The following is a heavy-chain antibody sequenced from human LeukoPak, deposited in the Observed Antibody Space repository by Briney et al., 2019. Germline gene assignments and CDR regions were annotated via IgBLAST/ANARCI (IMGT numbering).Heavy chain of an antibody. J-gene: IGHJ6*03. Sequence: ASVKVSCKVSGYTLTVLSMHWVRQAPGKGLEWMGGFDPEDGETIYAQKFQGRVTMTEDTSTDTAYMELSSLRSEDTAVYYCATVKYQDYYYMDVWGKGTTVTISS. V-gene: IGHV1-24*01. D-gene: IGHD6-6*01. CDR1: GYTLTVLS. CDR3: ATVKYQDYYYMDV. CDR2: FDPEDGET.